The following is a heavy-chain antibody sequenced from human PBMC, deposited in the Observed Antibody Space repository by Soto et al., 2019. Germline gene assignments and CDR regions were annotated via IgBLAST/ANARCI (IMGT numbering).Heavy chain of an antibody. CDR1: GFTFSSYG. J-gene: IGHJ6*03. D-gene: IGHD6-6*01. Sequence: GGSLRLSCAASGFTFSSYGMHWVRQAPGKGLEWVAVIWYDGSNKYYADSVKGRFTISRDNSKNTLYLQMNSLRAEDTAVYYCARDFYSSSSGYYYYYMDVWGKGTTVTVSS. CDR2: IWYDGSNK. V-gene: IGHV3-33*01. CDR3: ARDFYSSSSGYYYYYMDV.